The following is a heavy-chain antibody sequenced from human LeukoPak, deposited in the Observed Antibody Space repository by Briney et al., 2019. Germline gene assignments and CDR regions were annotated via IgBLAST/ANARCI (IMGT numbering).Heavy chain of an antibody. CDR3: ARGEQTMIPDNWFDP. Sequence: ASVKVSCKASGYTFTGYYMHWVRQAPGQGLEWMGIINPSGGSTSYAQKFQGRVTMTRDTSTSTVYMELSSLRSEDTAVYYCARGEQTMIPDNWFDPWGQGTLVTVSS. D-gene: IGHD3-22*01. V-gene: IGHV1-46*01. CDR1: GYTFTGYY. J-gene: IGHJ5*02. CDR2: INPSGGST.